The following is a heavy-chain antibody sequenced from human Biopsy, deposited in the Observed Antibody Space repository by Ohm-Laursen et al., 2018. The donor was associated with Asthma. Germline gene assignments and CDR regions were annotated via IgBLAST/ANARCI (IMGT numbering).Heavy chain of an antibody. CDR3: ARDYYDFWNRSVYTYFGMDV. D-gene: IGHD3-3*01. Sequence: SETLSLTCSVSGYSISNGGYYWTWVRQRPGKGLDWIGNIYHRGNTKYNPSLKSRLSFSVDTSKNQFSLKLSSVTAADTAIYFCARDYYDFWNRSVYTYFGMDVWGRGTTVVVSS. J-gene: IGHJ6*02. CDR1: GYSISNGGYY. V-gene: IGHV4-31*03. CDR2: IYHRGNT.